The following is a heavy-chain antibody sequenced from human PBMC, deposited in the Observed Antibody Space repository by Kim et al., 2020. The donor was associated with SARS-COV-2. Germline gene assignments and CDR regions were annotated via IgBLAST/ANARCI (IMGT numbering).Heavy chain of an antibody. V-gene: IGHV3-73*01. CDR1: GFTFSGSG. D-gene: IGHD1-1*01. J-gene: IGHJ3*01. Sequence: GGSLRLSCAASGFTFSGSGMNWVRQASGKGLEWVGRIRSKANSCATDYAASVRGRFTISRDDSKNTVYLQMNTLKTEDTAVYYCTSVLATTSDGWYAFDVWGQGTTVTVSS. CDR3: TSVLATTSDGWYAFDV. CDR2: IRSKANSCAT.